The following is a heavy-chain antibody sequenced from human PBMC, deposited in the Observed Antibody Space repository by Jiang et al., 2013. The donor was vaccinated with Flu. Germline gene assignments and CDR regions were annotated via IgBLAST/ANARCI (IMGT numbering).Heavy chain of an antibody. CDR1: GDSVSSYSAA. J-gene: IGHJ2*01. Sequence: QTLSLTCAISGDSVSSYSAAWNWIRQSPSRGLEWLGRTYYRSKWYNDYAGSVKSRITINPXTSKNQFSLQLNSVTPEDTAVYYCARGAHILTGYYNYYYFDLVGPWHPGHCLL. CDR2: TYYRSKWYN. CDR3: ARGAHILTGYYNYYYFDL. D-gene: IGHD3-9*01. V-gene: IGHV6-1*01.